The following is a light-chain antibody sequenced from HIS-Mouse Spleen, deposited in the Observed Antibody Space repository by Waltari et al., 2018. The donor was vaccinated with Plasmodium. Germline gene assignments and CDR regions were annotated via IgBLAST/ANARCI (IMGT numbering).Light chain of an antibody. J-gene: IGKJ2*01. CDR3: QQYYSTPYT. Sequence: DIVMTQSPDSLAVSLGERATINCKSSQSVLYSSNNKNYLAWYQQKPGQTPKLLMYWASNREAGVPDRFSGSGSGTDFTLTISSLQAEDVAVYYCQQYYSTPYTFGQGTKLEIK. CDR2: WAS. CDR1: QSVLYSSNNKNY. V-gene: IGKV4-1*01.